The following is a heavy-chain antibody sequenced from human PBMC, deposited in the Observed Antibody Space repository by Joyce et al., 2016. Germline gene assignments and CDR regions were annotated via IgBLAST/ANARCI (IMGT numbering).Heavy chain of an antibody. Sequence: EVQLVQSGPEMKKPGESLKISCKGFDYTFSRYWIAWVRQIPGKGLEWMGSMNPGDSDTRYSPSFQGQVTFSADKSINTAYLQWRSLRASDTAIYYCARDIDYRSGMDVWGQGTPVSVSS. CDR3: ARDIDYRSGMDV. J-gene: IGHJ6*02. V-gene: IGHV5-51*01. D-gene: IGHD4-11*01. CDR2: MNPGDSDT. CDR1: DYTFSRYW.